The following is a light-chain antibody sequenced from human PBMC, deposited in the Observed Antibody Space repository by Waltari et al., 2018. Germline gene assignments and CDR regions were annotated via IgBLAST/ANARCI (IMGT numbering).Light chain of an antibody. J-gene: IGLJ2*01. V-gene: IGLV1-44*01. Sequence: QSVLTQPPSVSGTPGQRVTISCSGSSSNIGSNNVIWYQQLPGTAPKLLIYANNRRPSGVPDPGSVSKSGTSASLAIAGLQPEDEADYYCSSYAGNNNWLFGGGTRLTVL. CDR1: SSNIGSNN. CDR3: SSYAGNNNWL. CDR2: ANN.